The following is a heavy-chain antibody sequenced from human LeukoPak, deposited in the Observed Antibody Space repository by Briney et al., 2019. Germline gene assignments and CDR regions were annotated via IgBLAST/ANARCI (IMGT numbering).Heavy chain of an antibody. Sequence: PGGSLRLSCTGSGLTFSNYAMNWVRQAPGKGLEWVSYISSSSSTIYYADSVKGRFTISRDNAKNSLYLQMNSLRAEDTAVYYCARDFGYYYDSSGYYPGDWGQGTLVTVSS. CDR3: ARDFGYYYDSSGYYPGD. CDR1: GLTFSNYA. D-gene: IGHD3-22*01. V-gene: IGHV3-48*01. CDR2: ISSSSSTI. J-gene: IGHJ4*02.